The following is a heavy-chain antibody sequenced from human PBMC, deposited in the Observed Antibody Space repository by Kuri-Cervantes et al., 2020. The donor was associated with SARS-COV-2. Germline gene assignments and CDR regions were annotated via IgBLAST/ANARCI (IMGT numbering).Heavy chain of an antibody. Sequence: GGFLRLSCESSGFTFSSFGMHGVRQAPGKGLEGVAVIWYDGSNKYYADSVKGRLTISRDNSKNTLYLQMNSLRAENTAVYYCAKVLRGSGWQPTKYYFDYWGQGTLVTVSS. V-gene: IGHV3-33*06. CDR1: GFTFSSFG. D-gene: IGHD4-23*01. CDR3: AKVLRGSGWQPTKYYFDY. CDR2: IWYDGSNK. J-gene: IGHJ4*02.